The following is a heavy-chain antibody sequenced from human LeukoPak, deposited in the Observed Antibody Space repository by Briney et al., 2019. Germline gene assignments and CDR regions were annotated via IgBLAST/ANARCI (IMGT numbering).Heavy chain of an antibody. CDR2: ISYDGSNK. CDR3: AGYCSTTSCRNIDY. CDR1: GFTFSSYA. D-gene: IGHD2-2*01. V-gene: IGHV3-30-3*01. J-gene: IGHJ4*02. Sequence: GRSLRLSCAASGFTFSSYAMHWVRQAPGKGLEWVAVISYDGSNKYYADSVKGRFTISRDNSKNTLYLQMNSLRAEDTAMYYCAGYCSTTSCRNIDYWGQGTLVTVSS.